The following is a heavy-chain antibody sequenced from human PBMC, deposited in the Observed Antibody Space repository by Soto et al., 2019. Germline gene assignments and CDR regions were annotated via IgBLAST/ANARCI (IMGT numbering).Heavy chain of an antibody. J-gene: IGHJ6*02. D-gene: IGHD2-2*01. CDR3: AKKLPAGGGSATPGMDV. V-gene: IGHV3-30-3*02. CDR2: ISYDGSAK. CDR1: GFTFSAYG. Sequence: LRLSCAASGFTFSAYGMHWVRRAPGKGLEWVAVISYDGSAKYYADSVKGQFTISRDNSKDTQYLQMNSLRAEDTAVYYCAKKLPAGGGSATPGMDVWGQGTTVTVSS.